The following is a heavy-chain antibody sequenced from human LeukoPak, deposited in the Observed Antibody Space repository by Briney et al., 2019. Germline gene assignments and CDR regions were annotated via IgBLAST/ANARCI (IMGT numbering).Heavy chain of an antibody. CDR2: KKQEGCEI. V-gene: IGHV3-7*01. CDR1: GHIYNVYW. CDR3: ARGIGDYAGVHF. D-gene: IGHD4-17*01. J-gene: IGHJ4*02. Sequence: GGSERLLCGASGHIYNVYWERWARGSTGGALEGVTNKKQEGCEILCVVSVRGRFTISRDNAKSSLFLQLNSVRAEDTAVYYCARGIGDYAGVHFWGQGTLVTVSS.